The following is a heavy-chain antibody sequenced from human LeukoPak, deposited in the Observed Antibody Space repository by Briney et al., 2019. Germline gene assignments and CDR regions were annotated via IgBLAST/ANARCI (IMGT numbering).Heavy chain of an antibody. D-gene: IGHD3-3*01. CDR3: AREVVTIFGVALAGADYYYYMDV. Sequence: ASVKVSCKASGYTFTSYGISWVRQAPGQGLEWMGWIGAYNGNTNYAQKLQGRVTMTTDTSTSTAYMELRSLRSDDTAVYYCAREVVTIFGVALAGADYYYYMDVWGKGTTVTVSS. CDR1: GYTFTSYG. CDR2: IGAYNGNT. V-gene: IGHV1-18*01. J-gene: IGHJ6*03.